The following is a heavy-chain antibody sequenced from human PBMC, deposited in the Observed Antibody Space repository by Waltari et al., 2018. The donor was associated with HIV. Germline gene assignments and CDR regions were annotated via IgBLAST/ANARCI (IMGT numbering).Heavy chain of an antibody. CDR2: IEQDGSEK. V-gene: IGHV3-7*01. CDR1: GFTFNTHW. CDR3: ARDPGGYSSGWYNIYYYGMDV. J-gene: IGHJ6*02. D-gene: IGHD6-19*01. Sequence: EGQMLESGGCMVKRWGSLIHSFTVLGFTFNTHWPSDVLQSRGKGLEGVANIEQDGSEKYYVDSVKGRLTISRDNAKKSLYLQMNSLRAEDTAVYYCARDPGGYSSGWYNIYYYGMDVWGQGTTVTVSS.